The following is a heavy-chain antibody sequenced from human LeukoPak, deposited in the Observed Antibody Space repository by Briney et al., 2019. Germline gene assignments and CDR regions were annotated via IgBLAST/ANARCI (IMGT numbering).Heavy chain of an antibody. J-gene: IGHJ4*02. D-gene: IGHD3-3*01. Sequence: SETLSLTCTVSGYSISSGYYWGWIRQPPGKGLEWIGSIYNSGSTHYNPSLKSRVTISVDTSKNQFSLKLNSVTAADTAVYFCAREGSGYSTNFDYWGQGTLVTVSS. V-gene: IGHV4-38-2*02. CDR3: AREGSGYSTNFDY. CDR2: IYNSGST. CDR1: GYSISSGYY.